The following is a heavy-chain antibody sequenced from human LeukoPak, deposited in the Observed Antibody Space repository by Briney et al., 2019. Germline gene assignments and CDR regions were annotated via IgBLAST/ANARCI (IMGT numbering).Heavy chain of an antibody. V-gene: IGHV3-48*04. Sequence: GGSLRLSCAASGFIFSTYHMNWVRQAPGKGLEWVSYISTGSSTIYYADSVRGRFTISRDNAQNSLYLQMNSLRAEDTAVYYCAKESAGGSYFDWGQGTLVTVSS. D-gene: IGHD1-26*01. CDR1: GFIFSTYH. CDR2: ISTGSSTI. CDR3: AKESAGGSYFD. J-gene: IGHJ4*02.